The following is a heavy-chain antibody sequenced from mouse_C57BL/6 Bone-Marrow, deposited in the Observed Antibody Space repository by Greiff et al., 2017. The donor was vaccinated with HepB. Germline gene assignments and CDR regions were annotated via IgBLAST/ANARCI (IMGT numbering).Heavy chain of an antibody. CDR1: GFTFSSYG. CDR3: ARRLLLYFDY. V-gene: IGHV5-6*02. Sequence: EVNVVESGGDLVKPGGSLKLSCAASGFTFSSYGMSWVRQTPDKRLEWVATFSSGGSYTYYPDSVKGRFTISRDNAKNTLYLQMSSLKSEDTAMYYCARRLLLYFDYWGQGTTLTVSS. D-gene: IGHD1-1*01. CDR2: FSSGGSYT. J-gene: IGHJ2*01.